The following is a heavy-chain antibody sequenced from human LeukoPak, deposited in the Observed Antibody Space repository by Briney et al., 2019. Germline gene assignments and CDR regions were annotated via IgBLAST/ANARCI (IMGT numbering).Heavy chain of an antibody. J-gene: IGHJ4*02. Sequence: SETLSLTCTVSGYSISSGYYWGWIRQPPGKGLEWIGSIYHSGSTYYNPSLKSRATISVDTSKNQFSLKLSSVTAADTAVYYCARVETYYYDSSGYYYYFDYWGQGTLVTVSS. V-gene: IGHV4-38-2*02. CDR2: IYHSGST. D-gene: IGHD3-22*01. CDR1: GYSISSGYY. CDR3: ARVETYYYDSSGYYYYFDY.